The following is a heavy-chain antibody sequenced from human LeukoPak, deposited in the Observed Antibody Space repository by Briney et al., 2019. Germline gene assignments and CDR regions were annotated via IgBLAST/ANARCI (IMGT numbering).Heavy chain of an antibody. V-gene: IGHV1-18*01. CDR1: GYTFTSYG. Sequence: ASVKVSCKASGYTFTSYGISWVRQAPGQGLEWMGWISAFNGNTNYAQKLQGRATMTRDTSTSTACMELRSLRSDDTAVYYCARDADYDFWSGYRSWFDPWGQGTLVSVSS. J-gene: IGHJ5*02. D-gene: IGHD3-3*01. CDR2: ISAFNGNT. CDR3: ARDADYDFWSGYRSWFDP.